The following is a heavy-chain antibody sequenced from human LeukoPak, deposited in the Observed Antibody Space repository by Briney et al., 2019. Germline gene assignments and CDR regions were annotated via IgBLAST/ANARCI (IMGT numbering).Heavy chain of an antibody. CDR2: ISGSGGST. CDR3: AKDRDVEMATIGGY. J-gene: IGHJ4*02. Sequence: GGSLRLSCAASGFTFSSYAMSWVRQAPGKGLEWVSAISGSGGSTYYADSVKGRFTISRDNSKNTLYLQMNSPRAEDTAVYYCAKDRDVEMATIGGYWGQGTLVTVSS. CDR1: GFTFSSYA. D-gene: IGHD5-24*01. V-gene: IGHV3-23*01.